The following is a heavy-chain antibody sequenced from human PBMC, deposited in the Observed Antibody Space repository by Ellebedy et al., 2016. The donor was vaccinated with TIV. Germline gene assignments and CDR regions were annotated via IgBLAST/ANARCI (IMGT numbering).Heavy chain of an antibody. V-gene: IGHV4-39*07. CDR3: ASDHTNWNGMDV. CDR1: GASISTTSYY. J-gene: IGHJ6*02. CDR2: FSYGGPT. Sequence: MPSETLSLTCTVSGASISTTSYYWVWFRQPPGKGLEWIGSFSYGGPTYYNQSLKTQVTISVDTSKNQFSLRLNSVTAADTAVYYCASDHTNWNGMDVWGQGTTVSVSS. D-gene: IGHD2-8*01.